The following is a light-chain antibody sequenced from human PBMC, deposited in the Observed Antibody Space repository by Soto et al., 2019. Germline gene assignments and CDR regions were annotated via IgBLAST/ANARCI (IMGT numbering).Light chain of an antibody. CDR2: ENN. CDR1: SGSIANNY. J-gene: IGLJ2*01. V-gene: IGLV6-57*04. Sequence: NFMLTQPHSVSESPGKTLSISCTRSSGSIANNYVQWYQQRPGSAPTTVIYENNQRLSGVPDRFSGSTDGSSNSASLTISGLQTEDEADYYCHVWDSSSDHPFGGGTKLTVL. CDR3: HVWDSSSDHP.